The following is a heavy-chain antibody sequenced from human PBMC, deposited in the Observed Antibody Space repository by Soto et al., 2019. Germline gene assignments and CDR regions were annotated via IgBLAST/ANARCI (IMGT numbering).Heavy chain of an antibody. CDR3: VKGRAFRAVAGSDQ. CDR1: GFTFSSDA. J-gene: IGHJ4*02. CDR2: ISGNADST. Sequence: EVQLLDSGGGLVQAGGSLRLSCAASGFTFSSDAMSWVRQGPGKGLEWVSGISGNADSTNYADSVRGRFTISRDNSKNTLYLQMNSLRVEDTGRYYCVKGRAFRAVAGSDQWGQGTQVTVSA. V-gene: IGHV3-23*01. D-gene: IGHD6-19*01.